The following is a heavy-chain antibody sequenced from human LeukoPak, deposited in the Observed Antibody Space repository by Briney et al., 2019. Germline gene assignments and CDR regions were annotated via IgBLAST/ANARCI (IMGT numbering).Heavy chain of an antibody. CDR1: GGSFSGYY. D-gene: IGHD3-3*01. Sequence: SETLSLTCAVYGGSFSGYYWSWIRQPPGKGLEWIGDINYSGSSNYNPSLKSRVTISVDTSKNQFFLNQSSVTAADTAVYYCARGSLWSSQPNAFDIWGQGTMVTVSS. CDR2: INYSGSS. CDR3: ARGSLWSSQPNAFDI. V-gene: IGHV4-34*01. J-gene: IGHJ3*02.